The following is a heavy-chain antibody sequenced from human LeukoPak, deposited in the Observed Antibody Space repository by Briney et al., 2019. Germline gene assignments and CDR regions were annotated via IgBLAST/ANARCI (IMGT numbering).Heavy chain of an antibody. CDR3: ARFRLTVTTYAHLDY. D-gene: IGHD4-17*01. V-gene: IGHV3-11*01. Sequence: NPGGSLRLSCAASGFTFSDYYMSWIRQAPGKGLEWVSYISSSGSTIDYADSVKGRFTISRDNAKNSLYLQMNSLTAEDTAVYYCARFRLTVTTYAHLDYWGQGTLVTVSS. CDR2: ISSSGSTI. J-gene: IGHJ4*02. CDR1: GFTFSDYY.